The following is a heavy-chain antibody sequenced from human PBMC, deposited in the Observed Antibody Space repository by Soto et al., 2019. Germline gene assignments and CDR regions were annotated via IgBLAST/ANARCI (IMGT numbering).Heavy chain of an antibody. J-gene: IGHJ4*02. CDR1: GYTFTSYG. V-gene: IGHV1-18*04. D-gene: IGHD3-3*01. CDR2: ISAYNGNT. CDR3: ARGNNYDFWSGYYLSTFDY. Sequence: GASVKVSCKAAGYTFTSYGISWVRQAPGQGLEWMGWISAYNGNTNYAQKLQGRVTMTTDTSTSTAYMELRSLRSDDTAVYYCARGNNYDFWSGYYLSTFDYWGPGTLVTVSS.